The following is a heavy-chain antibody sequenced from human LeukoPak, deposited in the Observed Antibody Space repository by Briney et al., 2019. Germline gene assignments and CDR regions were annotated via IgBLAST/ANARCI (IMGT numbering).Heavy chain of an antibody. CDR2: INPNTGDT. V-gene: IGHV1-2*02. CDR1: GFTFNAYY. Sequence: ASVKVSCKASGFTFNAYYIHWVRQAPGQGLEWMGWINPNTGDTNFAQKFQGRVAMTRDTSLSTAYMDLSRLTSDDTAVYYCARDSSSWNNWFDPWGQGTLVTVSS. J-gene: IGHJ5*02. CDR3: ARDSSSWNNWFDP. D-gene: IGHD6-13*01.